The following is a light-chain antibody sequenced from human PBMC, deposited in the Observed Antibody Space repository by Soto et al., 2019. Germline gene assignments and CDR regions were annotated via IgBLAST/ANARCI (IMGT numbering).Light chain of an antibody. V-gene: IGLV2-14*03. Sequence: QSALTQPASVSGSPGQSITISCTGTSSDVGRYNYVSWYQHHTGKAPKLLIYDVINRSSGVSNRYSGSKSGNTPSLAIAGLQAEDEADDYCSSYTSSSTDVFGTGTKLTVL. CDR1: SSDVGRYNY. CDR3: SSYTSSSTDV. J-gene: IGLJ1*01. CDR2: DVI.